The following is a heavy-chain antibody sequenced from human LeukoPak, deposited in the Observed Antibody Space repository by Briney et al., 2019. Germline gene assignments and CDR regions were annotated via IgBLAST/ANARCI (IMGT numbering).Heavy chain of an antibody. Sequence: GGSLRLSCAASGFTFSSYSMNWVRQAPGKGLEWVSSISSSSSYIYYADPVKGRFTISRDNAKNSLYLKMKCLRAEDTAVYYCAGAGYYYGMDVWGQGTTVTVSS. D-gene: IGHD1-14*01. V-gene: IGHV3-21*01. CDR1: GFTFSSYS. CDR3: AGAGYYYGMDV. J-gene: IGHJ6*02. CDR2: ISSSSSYI.